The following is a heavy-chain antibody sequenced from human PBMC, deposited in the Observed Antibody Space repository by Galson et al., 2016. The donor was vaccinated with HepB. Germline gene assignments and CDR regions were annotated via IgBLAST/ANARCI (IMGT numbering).Heavy chain of an antibody. CDR3: VKTFGYGYGIHFFDC. D-gene: IGHD5-18*01. Sequence: SLRLSCAASGFTFSSYTLHWVRQAPGKGLEYVSAINDTGGTTYYADSVKGRFTIPRDNSKNTLYLQMSSLRAEDTAVYYCVKTFGYGYGIHFFDCWGQGTLVTVSS. V-gene: IGHV3-64D*09. CDR2: INDTGGTT. CDR1: GFTFSSYT. J-gene: IGHJ4*02.